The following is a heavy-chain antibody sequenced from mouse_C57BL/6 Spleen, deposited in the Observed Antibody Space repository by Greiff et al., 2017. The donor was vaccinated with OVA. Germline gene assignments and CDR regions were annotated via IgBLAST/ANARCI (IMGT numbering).Heavy chain of an antibody. J-gene: IGHJ4*01. CDR1: GFSFNTYA. D-gene: IGHD1-1*01. Sequence: EVQLVESGGGLVQPKGSLKLSCAASGFSFNTYAMNWVRQAPGKGLEWVARIRSKSNNYATYYADSVKDRFTISRDDSESMLYLQMNNLKTEDTAMYYCVRQNGSSYEKYYYAMDYWGQGTSVTVSS. V-gene: IGHV10-1*01. CDR3: VRQNGSSYEKYYYAMDY. CDR2: IRSKSNNYAT.